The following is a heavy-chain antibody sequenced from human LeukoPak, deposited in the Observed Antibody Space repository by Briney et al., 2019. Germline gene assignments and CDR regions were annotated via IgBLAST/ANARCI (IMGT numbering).Heavy chain of an antibody. CDR2: IYYSGST. Sequence: SETLSLTCTVSGDSISSGDYYWSWIRQPAGKGLEWIGSIYYSGSTYYNPSLKSRVTISVDTSKNQFSLKLSSVTAADTAVYYCARLYPRRYCSSTSCDIKGPFDYWGQGTLVTVSS. CDR1: GDSISSGDYY. CDR3: ARLYPRRYCSSTSCDIKGPFDY. V-gene: IGHV4-39*07. D-gene: IGHD2-2*02. J-gene: IGHJ4*02.